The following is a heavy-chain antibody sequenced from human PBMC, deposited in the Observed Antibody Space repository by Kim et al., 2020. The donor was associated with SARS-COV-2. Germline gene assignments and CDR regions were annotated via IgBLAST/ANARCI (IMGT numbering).Heavy chain of an antibody. J-gene: IGHJ6*02. CDR3: ARLGYSYGKYYGMDV. V-gene: IGHV5-10-1*01. CDR2: IDPSDSYT. D-gene: IGHD5-18*01. Sequence: GESLKISCKGSGYSFNNYWIIWVRQMPGKGLEWMGKIDPSDSYTKYSPSFQGHVTIPADKSISTAYLQWSSLKASDTAMYYCARLGYSYGKYYGMDVWGQGTSVTVSS. CDR1: GYSFNNYW.